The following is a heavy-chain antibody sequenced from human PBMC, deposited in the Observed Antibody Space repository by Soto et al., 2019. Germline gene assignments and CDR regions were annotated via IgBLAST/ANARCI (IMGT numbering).Heavy chain of an antibody. CDR2: ISAYNGNT. J-gene: IGHJ5*02. Sequence: ASVKVSCMASGYTFTSYGISWVRQAPGQGLEWMGWISAYNGNTNYAQKLQGRVTMTTDTSTSTAYMELRSLRSDDTAVYYCASYCSSTSCYGRGTWGQGTLVTVSS. CDR3: ASYCSSTSCYGRGT. V-gene: IGHV1-18*01. D-gene: IGHD2-2*01. CDR1: GYTFTSYG.